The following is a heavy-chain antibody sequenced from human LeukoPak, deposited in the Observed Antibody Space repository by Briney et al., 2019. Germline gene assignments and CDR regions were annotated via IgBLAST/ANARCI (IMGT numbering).Heavy chain of an antibody. Sequence: ASVKVSCMASRYTFTDYDMHWVRQAPGQGLEWMGRINPNSGGTNYAQNFQGRVTMTRDTSISTAYMELSSLRSDDTAVYYCARDQYTYGYYGYYYSYMDVWGKGTTVTVSS. J-gene: IGHJ6*03. CDR2: INPNSGGT. CDR3: ARDQYTYGYYGYYYSYMDV. D-gene: IGHD3-10*01. CDR1: RYTFTDYD. V-gene: IGHV1-2*06.